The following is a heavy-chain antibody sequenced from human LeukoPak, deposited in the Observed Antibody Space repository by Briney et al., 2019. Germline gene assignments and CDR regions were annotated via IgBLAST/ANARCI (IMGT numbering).Heavy chain of an antibody. V-gene: IGHV3-64*02. CDR3: VRAGYTSGWFLDD. CDR1: GFTCSSYD. J-gene: IGHJ4*02. Sequence: PGGSLRLSCAASGFTCSSYDFHWVGQGPGMGLEYVSAINTDEDSTYYAESVRGRFTISRDNSRNTLYLQMRTLRIEDTAVYYCVRAGYTSGWFLDDWGQGTLVTVPS. D-gene: IGHD6-19*01. CDR2: INTDEDST.